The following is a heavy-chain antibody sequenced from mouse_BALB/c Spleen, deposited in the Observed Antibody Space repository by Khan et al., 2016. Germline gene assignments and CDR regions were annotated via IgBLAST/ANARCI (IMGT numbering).Heavy chain of an antibody. V-gene: IGHV9-2-1*01. Sequence: QIQLVQSGPELKKPGETVKISCKASGYTFTDYSMHWVKQAPGKGLKWMGWINTETGEPTYADDFKGRFAFSLETSASTAYLQINNLKNEDTATYYCPRGFITTATGYWGQGTTLTVSS. J-gene: IGHJ2*01. CDR3: PRGFITTATGY. D-gene: IGHD1-2*01. CDR2: INTETGEP. CDR1: GYTFTDYS.